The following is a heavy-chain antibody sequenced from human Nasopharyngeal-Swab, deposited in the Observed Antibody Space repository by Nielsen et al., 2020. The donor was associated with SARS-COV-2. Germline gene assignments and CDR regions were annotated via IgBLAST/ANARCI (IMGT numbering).Heavy chain of an antibody. J-gene: IGHJ4*02. V-gene: IGHV1-8*01. CDR2: MNPNSGNT. CDR3: ARTYYDFWSGYFTNDY. CDR1: GYNFTTYD. Sequence: ASVKVSCKASGYNFTTYDFNWVRQATGQGLEWMGWMNPNSGNTGYAQKFQGRVTMTRNTSISTAYMELSSLRSEDTAVYYCARTYYDFWSGYFTNDYWGQGTLVTVSS. D-gene: IGHD3-3*01.